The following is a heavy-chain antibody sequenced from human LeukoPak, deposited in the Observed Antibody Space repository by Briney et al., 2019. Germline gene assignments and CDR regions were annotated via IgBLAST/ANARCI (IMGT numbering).Heavy chain of an antibody. CDR2: LYYSGST. Sequence: SETLSLTCTVSGTSISTYYWSWIRQPPGKGLEWVGYLYYSGSTSYNPSLKSRVTISVDTSKNQFSLRLSSVTAADTAVYYCARAGSGYSFDYWGQGTLVTVSS. D-gene: IGHD3-10*01. J-gene: IGHJ4*02. V-gene: IGHV4-59*08. CDR3: ARAGSGYSFDY. CDR1: GTSISTYY.